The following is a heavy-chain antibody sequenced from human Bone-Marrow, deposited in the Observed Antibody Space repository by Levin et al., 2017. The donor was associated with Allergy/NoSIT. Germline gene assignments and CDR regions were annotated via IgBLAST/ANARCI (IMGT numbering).Heavy chain of an antibody. CDR3: AKDPAYYDFWSGYLLFDY. D-gene: IGHD3-3*01. J-gene: IGHJ4*02. CDR1: GFVFRSYA. CDR2: ISGTGTST. V-gene: IGHV3-23*01. Sequence: PGGSLRLSCAASGFVFRSYAMSWVRQSPGEGLEWVSSISGTGTSTYYADSVKGRFTISRDSSKNTLFLQMNSLRAEDTAVYYCAKDPAYYDFWSGYLLFDYWGQGALVTVSS.